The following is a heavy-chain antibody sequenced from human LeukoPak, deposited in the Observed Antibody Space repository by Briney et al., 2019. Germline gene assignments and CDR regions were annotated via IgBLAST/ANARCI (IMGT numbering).Heavy chain of an antibody. V-gene: IGHV1-69*06. Sequence: GASVKVSCKAPGGTFSSYAINWVRQAPGQGLEWMGVIIPISATINYARRFQGKVTISADKSTSTAYMELSRLRSEDTAVYYCASVFRAGKYMDVWGKGTTVTVSS. CDR1: GGTFSSYA. J-gene: IGHJ6*03. CDR2: IIPISATI. D-gene: IGHD3-10*01. CDR3: ASVFRAGKYMDV.